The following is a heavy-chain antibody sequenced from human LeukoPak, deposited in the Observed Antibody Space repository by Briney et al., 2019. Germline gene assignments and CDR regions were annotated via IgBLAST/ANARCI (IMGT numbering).Heavy chain of an antibody. V-gene: IGHV3-66*01. D-gene: IGHD6-13*01. CDR2: IYSGGRT. Sequence: GGSLRLSCAASGFTVSRNYMSWVRQAPGKGLEWVSVIYSGGRTYYADSVKGRFTISRDNSKNTLYLQMNRLRAEDTAVYYCARAGPSSSWHQFDYWGQGTLVTVSS. CDR1: GFTVSRNY. J-gene: IGHJ4*02. CDR3: ARAGPSSSWHQFDY.